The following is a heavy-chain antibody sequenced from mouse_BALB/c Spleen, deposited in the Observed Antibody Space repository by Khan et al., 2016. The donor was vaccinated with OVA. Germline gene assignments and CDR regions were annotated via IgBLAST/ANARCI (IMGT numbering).Heavy chain of an antibody. D-gene: IGHD1-2*01. CDR1: GYSITSGYG. CDR2: ISYSGST. V-gene: IGHV3-2*02. J-gene: IGHJ2*01. Sequence: VELVESGPGLMKPSQSLSLTCTVTGYSITSGYGWNWIRQFPGNKLEWMGYISYSGSTNYNPSLTSRISITRDTSKNQFFLELNSVTTEDTATYYCARTARIKYWGQGTTVTVSS. CDR3: ARTARIKY.